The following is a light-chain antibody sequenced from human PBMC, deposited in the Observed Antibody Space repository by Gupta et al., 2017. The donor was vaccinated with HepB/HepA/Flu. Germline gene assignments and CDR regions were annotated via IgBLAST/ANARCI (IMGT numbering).Light chain of an antibody. V-gene: IGKV1-39*01. J-gene: IGKJ3*01. CDR3: QQSYDIPFT. Sequence: DIQMTQSPSYLSASIGDRVTITCRASQIITTYLSWYQQKPGKAPRLLISSASRLQSGVPSRFSGSGSGTDFTLTISSLQLEDFATYYCQQSYDIPFTFGPGTTVDI. CDR1: QIITTY. CDR2: SAS.